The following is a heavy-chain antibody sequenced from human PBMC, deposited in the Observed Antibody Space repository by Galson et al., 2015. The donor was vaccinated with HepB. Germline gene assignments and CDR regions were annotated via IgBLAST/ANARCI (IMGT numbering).Heavy chain of an antibody. J-gene: IGHJ4*02. V-gene: IGHV1-18*01. Sequence: SVKVSCKASGYTFTNFGITWVRQAPGQGLEWMGWITPYNGKTNYAQNLSVRVTMTTDTSTTTAYMELRSLRSDDTAVYYCARLGAAAGFLEYWGQGTLVTVSS. CDR2: ITPYNGKT. CDR3: ARLGAAAGFLEY. CDR1: GYTFTNFG. D-gene: IGHD6-13*01.